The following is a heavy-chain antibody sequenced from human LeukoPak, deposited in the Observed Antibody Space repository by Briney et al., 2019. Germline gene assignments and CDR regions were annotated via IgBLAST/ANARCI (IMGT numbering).Heavy chain of an antibody. CDR3: AREAVAGTYFDY. CDR1: GGSISSYY. D-gene: IGHD6-19*01. J-gene: IGHJ4*02. Sequence: PSETLSLTCTVSGGSISSYYWSWIRQPPGKGLEWIGYIYYRGSTNYNPSLKSRVTISVDTSKNQFSLKLSSVTAADTAVYYCAREAVAGTYFDYWGQGTLVTVSS. CDR2: IYYRGST. V-gene: IGHV4-59*01.